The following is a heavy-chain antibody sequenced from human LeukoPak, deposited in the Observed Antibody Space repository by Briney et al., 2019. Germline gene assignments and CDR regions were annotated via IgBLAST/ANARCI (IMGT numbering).Heavy chain of an antibody. D-gene: IGHD2-2*01. J-gene: IGHJ5*02. V-gene: IGHV3-74*01. CDR2: INTDGSST. CDR1: GFTFSSYW. Sequence: GGSLRLSCAASGFTFSSYWMHWVRQAPGKGLVWVSRINTDGSSTIYADSVKGRFTISRDNAKNTLYLQMNSLRAEDTAVYYCARGWYCSSTNCQRGWFDPWGQGTLVTVSS. CDR3: ARGWYCSSTNCQRGWFDP.